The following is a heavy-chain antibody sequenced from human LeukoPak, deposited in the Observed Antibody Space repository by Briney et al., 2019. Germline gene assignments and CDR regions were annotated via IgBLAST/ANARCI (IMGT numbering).Heavy chain of an antibody. D-gene: IGHD6-13*01. CDR2: IYYSGST. CDR1: GGSISSYY. Sequence: SETLSLTCTVSGGSISSYYWSWIRQPPGKGLEWIGYIYYSGSTNYNPSLKSRVTISVDTSKNQFSLKLSSVTAADTAVYYCASLERSSSWAADYWGQGTLVTVSS. V-gene: IGHV4-59*01. J-gene: IGHJ4*02. CDR3: ASLERSSSWAADY.